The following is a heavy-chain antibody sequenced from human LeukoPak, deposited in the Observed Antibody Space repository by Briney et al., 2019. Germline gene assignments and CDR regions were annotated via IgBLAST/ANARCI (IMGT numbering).Heavy chain of an antibody. J-gene: IGHJ6*03. Sequence: SETQSLTCAVYGGSFSGYYWSWIRQPPGKGLEWIGEINHSGSTNYNPSLKSRVTISVDTSKNQFSLKLSSVTAADTAVYYCARRPPYYGSGSYYYYYYMDVWGKGTTVTVSS. V-gene: IGHV4-34*01. CDR2: INHSGST. D-gene: IGHD3-10*01. CDR3: ARRPPYYGSGSYYYYYYMDV. CDR1: GGSFSGYY.